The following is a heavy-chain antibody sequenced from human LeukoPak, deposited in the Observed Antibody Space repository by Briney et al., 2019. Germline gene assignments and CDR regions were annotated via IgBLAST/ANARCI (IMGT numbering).Heavy chain of an antibody. CDR3: ARRGCNGGSCYGY. J-gene: IGHJ4*02. V-gene: IGHV5-51*01. Sequence: GESLKISCKGSGYSFSNDWIGWVRQMPGKGLEWMGIIYPGDSDTKYSPSFQGQVTISADKSISTAYLQWSSLQASDTAMYYCARRGCNGGSCYGYWGQGTLVTVSS. D-gene: IGHD2-15*01. CDR2: IYPGDSDT. CDR1: GYSFSNDW.